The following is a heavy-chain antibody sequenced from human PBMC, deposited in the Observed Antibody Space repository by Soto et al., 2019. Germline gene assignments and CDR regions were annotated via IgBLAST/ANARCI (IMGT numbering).Heavy chain of an antibody. V-gene: IGHV3-30*18. CDR2: ISYDGSSK. CDR3: VKGDFRVQWLERPALAY. J-gene: IGHJ4*02. Sequence: GGSLRLSCAASGFPFSNFGMHWVRQAPGKGLEWVAVISYDGSSKYYADSVKGRFTISRDNLKNTLYLQMNSLKTEDTAVYYCVKGDFRVQWLERPALAYWGQGTLVTVSS. D-gene: IGHD6-19*01. CDR1: GFPFSNFG.